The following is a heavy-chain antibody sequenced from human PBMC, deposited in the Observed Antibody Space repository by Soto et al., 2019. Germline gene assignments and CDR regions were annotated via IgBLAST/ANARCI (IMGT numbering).Heavy chain of an antibody. J-gene: IGHJ4*02. Sequence: QLQLQESGPGLVKPSETLSLTCTVSGGSVTTDHYYWAWIRQPPGKGLEWIANVYYIGNSYYNPSLKSRVTISLDTSKNQVSLRLSSVTAADTAVYYCARHGGTKFDYWGQGALVTVSS. CDR2: VYYIGNS. D-gene: IGHD3-16*01. CDR3: ARHGGTKFDY. CDR1: GGSVTTDHYY. V-gene: IGHV4-39*01.